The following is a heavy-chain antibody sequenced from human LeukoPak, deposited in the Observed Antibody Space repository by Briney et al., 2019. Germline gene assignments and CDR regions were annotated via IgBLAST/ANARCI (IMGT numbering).Heavy chain of an antibody. V-gene: IGHV3-53*01. J-gene: IGHJ3*02. CDR3: ARALPAAGSPFDAFDI. CDR2: IYSGGST. D-gene: IGHD6-25*01. Sequence: GGSLRLSCAASGSTVSSNYMSWVRQAPGKGLEWVSVIYSGGSTYYADSVKGRFTISRDNSKNTLYLQMNSLRAEDTAVYYCARALPAAGSPFDAFDIWGQGTMVTVSS. CDR1: GSTVSSNY.